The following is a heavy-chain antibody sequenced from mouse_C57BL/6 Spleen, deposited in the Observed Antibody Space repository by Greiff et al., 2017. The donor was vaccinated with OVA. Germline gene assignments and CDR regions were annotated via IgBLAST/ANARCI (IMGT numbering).Heavy chain of an antibody. Sequence: VQLQQPGAELVKPGASVKLSCKASGYTFTSYWMQWVKQRPGQGLEWIGEIDPSDSYTNYNQKFKGKATLTVDTSSSTAYMQLSSLTSEDSAVYYCARTQGNFDYWGQGTTLTVSS. CDR1: GYTFTSYW. J-gene: IGHJ2*01. V-gene: IGHV1-50*01. CDR3: ARTQGNFDY. CDR2: IDPSDSYT.